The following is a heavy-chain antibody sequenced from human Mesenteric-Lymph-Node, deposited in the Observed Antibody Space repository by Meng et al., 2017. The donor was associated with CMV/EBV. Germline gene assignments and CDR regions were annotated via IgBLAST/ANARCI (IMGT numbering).Heavy chain of an antibody. V-gene: IGHV3-23*01. D-gene: IGHD4/OR15-4a*01. Sequence: GGSLRPSWTASESILSNFALTWVRQAPGRGLEWVSAIVASGGTKYYADSVEGRFTITRDNFGNTLQLLMNSLRAEDAAIYCCAKPVGNRDLWCFESWGQGTLVTVSS. J-gene: IGHJ4*02. CDR3: AKPVGNRDLWCFES. CDR1: ESILSNFA. CDR2: IVASGGTK.